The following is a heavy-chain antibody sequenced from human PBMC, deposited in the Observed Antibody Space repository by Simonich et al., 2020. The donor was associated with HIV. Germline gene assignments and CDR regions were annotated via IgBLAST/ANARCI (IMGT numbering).Heavy chain of an antibody. CDR3: GTESFGWSFDL. CDR1: GYTLTEVS. CDR2: CDVASGET. V-gene: IGHV1-24*01. J-gene: IGHJ2*01. Sequence: QVQLVQSGAEVKKPGASVKVSCKDSGYTLTEVSIHWGRQAPGNGLAWLGGCDVASGETNYLQGFQGRVTMTGDTATDTAYMRLSSLRSEDAAGDYCGTESFGWSFDLWGRGTLVTVSS. D-gene: IGHD3-16*01.